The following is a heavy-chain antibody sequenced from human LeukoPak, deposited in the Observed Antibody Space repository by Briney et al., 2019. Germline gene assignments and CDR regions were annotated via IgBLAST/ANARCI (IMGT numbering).Heavy chain of an antibody. Sequence: KTGGSLRLSCTVSGFTVSTNSMSWVRQAPGKGLEWVSSISSSSSYRYYADSVKGLFTISRDNSKNTLYLQMNSLRAEDTAVYYCARGGKIAVVGTRSPQYFQHWGQGTLVTVSS. V-gene: IGHV3-21*01. CDR3: ARGGKIAVVGTRSPQYFQH. CDR1: GFTVSTNS. CDR2: ISSSSSYR. J-gene: IGHJ1*01. D-gene: IGHD6-19*01.